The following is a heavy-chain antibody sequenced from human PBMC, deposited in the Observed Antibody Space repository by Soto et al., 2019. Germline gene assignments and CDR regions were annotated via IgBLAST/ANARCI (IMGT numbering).Heavy chain of an antibody. CDR3: AVTTRYYYYYMDV. D-gene: IGHD4-17*01. CDR2: INHSGST. V-gene: IGHV4-34*01. Sequence: SETLSLTCAVYGWSFSGYYWSWIRQPPGKGLEWIGEINHSGSTNYNPSLKSRVTISVDTSKNQFSLKLSSVTAADTAVYYRAVTTRYYYYYMDVWGKGTTVTVSS. CDR1: GWSFSGYY. J-gene: IGHJ6*03.